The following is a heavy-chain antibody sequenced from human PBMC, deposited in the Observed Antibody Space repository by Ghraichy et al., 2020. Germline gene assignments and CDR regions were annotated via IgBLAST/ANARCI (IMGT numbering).Heavy chain of an antibody. CDR1: GFTFSTYA. D-gene: IGHD4-17*01. J-gene: IGHJ4*02. CDR2: ISGSYGST. CDR3: AKVGDDYGDYGSFDS. Sequence: GGSRRLSCAASGFTFSTYAMNWVRQAPGKGLEWVSTISGSYGSTYYADSVKGRFTISRDDSKNMVYLQMNRLRAEDTALYYCAKVGDDYGDYGSFDSWGQGTLVTVSS. V-gene: IGHV3-23*01.